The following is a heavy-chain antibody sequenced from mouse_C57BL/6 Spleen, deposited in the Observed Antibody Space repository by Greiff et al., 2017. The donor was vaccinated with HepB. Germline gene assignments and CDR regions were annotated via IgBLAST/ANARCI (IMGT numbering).Heavy chain of an antibody. CDR3: ARPYYYSNLWFAY. V-gene: IGHV5-17*01. CDR2: ISSGSSTI. CDR1: GFTFSDYG. Sequence: EVHLVESGGGLVKPGGSLKLSCAASGFTFSDYGMHWVRQAPEKGLEWVAYISSGSSTIYYADTVKGRFTISRDNAKNTLFLQMTSLRSEDTAMYYCARPYYYSNLWFAYWGQGTLVTVSA. J-gene: IGHJ3*01. D-gene: IGHD2-5*01.